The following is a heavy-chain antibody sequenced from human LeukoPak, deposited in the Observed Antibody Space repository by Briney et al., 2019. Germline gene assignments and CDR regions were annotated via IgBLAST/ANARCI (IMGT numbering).Heavy chain of an antibody. V-gene: IGHV7-4-1*02. CDR3: ASPTTVQSRRVHAFDI. CDR2: INTNTGNP. CDR1: GYTFTSYA. Sequence: ASVKVSCKASGYTFTSYAMNWVRQAPGQGLEWMGWINTNTGNPTYAQGFTGRFVFSLDTSVSTAYLQISSLKAEDTAVYYCASPTTVQSRRVHAFDIWGQGTMVTVSS. J-gene: IGHJ3*02. D-gene: IGHD4-17*01.